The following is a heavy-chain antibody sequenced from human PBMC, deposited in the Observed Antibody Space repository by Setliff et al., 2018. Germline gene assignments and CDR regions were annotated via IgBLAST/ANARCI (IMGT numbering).Heavy chain of an antibody. CDR2: LHTSGTT. D-gene: IGHD3-22*01. Sequence: SQTLSLTCAVSGGSITSGSYYWSWIRQPAGEGLEWIGRLHTSGTTDYNPSLKGRVTISADTSTNHFSLKLTSVTAADTAVYYCARINFYVSSGYYYAPDFWGQGTLVTVS. CDR1: GGSITSGSYY. J-gene: IGHJ4*02. V-gene: IGHV4-61*02. CDR3: ARINFYVSSGYYYAPDF.